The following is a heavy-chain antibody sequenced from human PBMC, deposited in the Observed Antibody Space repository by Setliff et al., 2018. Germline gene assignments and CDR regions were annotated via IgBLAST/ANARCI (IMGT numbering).Heavy chain of an antibody. CDR2: IKPDGSET. V-gene: IGHV3-7*03. Sequence: RLSCVASGFTFDNYWMGWVRQPPGKGLEWVASIKPDGSETYYVDSVKGRFTVSRDNPKNSLYLQMNSLRTEDTAVYYCAKGGHVDYCGQGTLVTVSS. CDR1: GFTFDNYW. CDR3: AKGGHVDY. J-gene: IGHJ4*02.